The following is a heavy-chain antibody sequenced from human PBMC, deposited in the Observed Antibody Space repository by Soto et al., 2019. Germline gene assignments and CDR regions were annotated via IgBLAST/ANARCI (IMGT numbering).Heavy chain of an antibody. Sequence: SGPTLVNPTQTLTLTCTFFGFLLSTSGMCVSWIGQPPGKALEWLALIDWDDDKYYSTSLKTRLTISKDTSNNQVVLTITNMDPVDTATYYCARISDYYGSGSCPEEGYYYGMDVWGQGTTGTGS. D-gene: IGHD3-10*01. CDR3: ARISDYYGSGSCPEEGYYYGMDV. CDR2: IDWDDDK. V-gene: IGHV2-70*01. CDR1: GFLLSTSGMC. J-gene: IGHJ6*01.